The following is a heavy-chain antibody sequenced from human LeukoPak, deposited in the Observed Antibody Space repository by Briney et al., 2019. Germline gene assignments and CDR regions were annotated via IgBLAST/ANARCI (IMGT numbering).Heavy chain of an antibody. V-gene: IGHV4-34*01. CDR2: INHSGST. D-gene: IGHD3-3*01. J-gene: IGHJ3*02. CDR1: GGSFSGHY. CDR3: ARGSGRITIFGVVTRYGAFDI. Sequence: SETLSLTCAVYGGSFSGHYWSWIRQPPGKGLEWIGEINHSGSTNYNPSLKSRVIISVDTSKNQFSLKLSSVTAADTAVYYCARGSGRITIFGVVTRYGAFDIWGQGTMVTVSS.